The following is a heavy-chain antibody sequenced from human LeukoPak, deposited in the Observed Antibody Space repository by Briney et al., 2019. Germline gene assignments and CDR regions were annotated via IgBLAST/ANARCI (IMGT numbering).Heavy chain of an antibody. CDR3: ANLGVTTLYYFDY. J-gene: IGHJ4*02. V-gene: IGHV3-30*18. Sequence: TGGSLRLSCAASGFTFSSYGMHWVRQAPGKGLEWVAVISYDGSNKYYADSVKGRFTISRDNSKNTLYLQMNSLRAEDTAVYYCANLGVTTLYYFDYWGQGTLVTVSS. CDR1: GFTFSSYG. D-gene: IGHD4-17*01. CDR2: ISYDGSNK.